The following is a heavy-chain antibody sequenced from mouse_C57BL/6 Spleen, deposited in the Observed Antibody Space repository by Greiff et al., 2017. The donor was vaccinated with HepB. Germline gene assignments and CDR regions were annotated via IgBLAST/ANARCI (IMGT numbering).Heavy chain of an antibody. D-gene: IGHD2-4*01. Sequence: VQLVESGGGLVQPKGSLKLSCAASGFSFNTYAMNWVRQAPGKGLEWVARIRSKSNNYATYYADSVKDRFTISRDDSESMLYLQMNNLKTEDTAMYYCVRHEGDYDSAMDYWGQGTSVTVSS. V-gene: IGHV10-1*01. CDR2: IRSKSNNYAT. CDR1: GFSFNTYA. CDR3: VRHEGDYDSAMDY. J-gene: IGHJ4*01.